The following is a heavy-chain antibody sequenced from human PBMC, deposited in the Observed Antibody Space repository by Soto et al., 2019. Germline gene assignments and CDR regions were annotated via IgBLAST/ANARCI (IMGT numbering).Heavy chain of an antibody. J-gene: IGHJ4*02. Sequence: SETLSLTCTVSGGSISSSSYYWGWIRQPPGKGLEWIGSIYYSGSTYYNPSLKSRVTISVDTSKNQFSLKLSSVTAADTAVYYCARHAAGYYGSGSTHSDYWGQGTLVTVSS. D-gene: IGHD3-10*01. CDR2: IYYSGST. CDR3: ARHAAGYYGSGSTHSDY. CDR1: GGSISSSSYY. V-gene: IGHV4-39*01.